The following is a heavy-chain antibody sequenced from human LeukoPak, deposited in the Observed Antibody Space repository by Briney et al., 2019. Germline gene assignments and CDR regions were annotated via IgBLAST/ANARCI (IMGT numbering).Heavy chain of an antibody. CDR1: GLTFTSYW. CDR3: ARGPGRVAVPATGSFDL. J-gene: IGHJ3*01. D-gene: IGHD3-9*01. V-gene: IGHV3-7*03. Sequence: PGGSLRLSCEASGLTFTSYWMSWVRQAPGKGLEWVANIKHDGSRTYYVDSVKGRFTISRDDAKKSLYLQMNSLRADDTALYYCARGPGRVAVPATGSFDLWGQGTMVTVSS. CDR2: IKHDGSRT.